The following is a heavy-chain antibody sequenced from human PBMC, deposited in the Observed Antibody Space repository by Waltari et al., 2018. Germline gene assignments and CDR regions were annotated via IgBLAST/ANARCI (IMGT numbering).Heavy chain of an antibody. V-gene: IGHV3-43D*04. D-gene: IGHD3-9*01. J-gene: IGHJ4*02. CDR1: GFTFDDYA. Sequence: EVQLVESGGVVVQPGGSLRLSCAASGFTFDDYAMHWVRQAPGKGLEWVSLISWDGGSTYYADSVKGRFTISRDNSKNSLYLQMNSLRAEDTALYYCAKGPYYDILTGYYEPPDYWGQGTLVTVSS. CDR3: AKGPYYDILTGYYEPPDY. CDR2: ISWDGGST.